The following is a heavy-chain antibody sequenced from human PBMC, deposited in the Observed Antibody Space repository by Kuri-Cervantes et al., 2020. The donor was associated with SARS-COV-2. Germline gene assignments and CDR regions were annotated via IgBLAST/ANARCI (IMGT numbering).Heavy chain of an antibody. CDR1: GGSFSGYY. J-gene: IGHJ6*01. D-gene: IGHD6-19*01. CDR3: ARGVGAAVAGTLITIYYYYGMDV. V-gene: IGHV4-34*01. CDR2: INHSGST. Sequence: SQTLSLTCAGYGGSFSGYYWSWIRQPPGKGLEWIGEINHSGSTNYNPSLKSRVTISVDTSKNKLSLRLSSVTAADTAVYYCARGVGAAVAGTLITIYYYYGMDVWGQGTTVTVSS.